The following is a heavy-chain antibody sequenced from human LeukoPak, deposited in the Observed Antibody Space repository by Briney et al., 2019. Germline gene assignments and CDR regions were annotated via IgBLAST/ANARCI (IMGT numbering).Heavy chain of an antibody. V-gene: IGHV1-2*02. Sequence: GASVTVSCKASGYTFTGYYIQWVRQAPGQGLEWMGWINPNSGDTNYAQKFQGRVTMTRDTSISTAYMELSRLRSDDTAVYYCARRILNSVDMATTADFWGQGTLVTVSS. CDR1: GYTFTGYY. CDR3: ARRILNSVDMATTADF. D-gene: IGHD5-24*01. CDR2: INPNSGDT. J-gene: IGHJ4*02.